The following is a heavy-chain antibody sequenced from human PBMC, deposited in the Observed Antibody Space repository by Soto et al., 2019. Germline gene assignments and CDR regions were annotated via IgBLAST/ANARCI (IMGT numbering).Heavy chain of an antibody. CDR3: ARDLRHYDFWSGYFPSYYYGMDV. V-gene: IGHV1-18*01. CDR1: GYTFTSYG. D-gene: IGHD3-3*01. Sequence: QVQLVQSGAEVKKPGASVKVSCKASGYTFTSYGISWVRQAPGQGLEWMGWISAYNGNTNYAQKLQGRVTMTTDTSTSTXSMPLXXLRSDDTAVYYCARDLRHYDFWSGYFPSYYYGMDVWGQGTTVTVSS. J-gene: IGHJ6*02. CDR2: ISAYNGNT.